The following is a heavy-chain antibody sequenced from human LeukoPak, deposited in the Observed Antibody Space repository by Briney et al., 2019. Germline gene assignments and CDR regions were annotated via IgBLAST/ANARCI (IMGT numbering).Heavy chain of an antibody. CDR2: INPNSGGT. V-gene: IGHV1-2*06. CDR1: GYTFTDYY. D-gene: IGHD2-2*02. J-gene: IGHJ3*02. Sequence: GASVKVSCKASGYTFTDYYMHWVRQAPGQGLEWMGRINPNSGGTNYAQKFQGRVTMTRDTSISTAYMELSRLRSDDTAVYYCTRGIVVVPAAILPFGAFDIWGQGTMVTVSS. CDR3: TRGIVVVPAAILPFGAFDI.